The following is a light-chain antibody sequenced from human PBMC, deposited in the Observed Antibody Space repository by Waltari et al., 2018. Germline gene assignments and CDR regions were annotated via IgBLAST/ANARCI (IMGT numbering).Light chain of an antibody. CDR1: QSVSSSFNHKNY. Sequence: DIVMTQSPDSLAVSLGERATINCKSSQSVSSSFNHKNYLTWFQQKAGEPPKMLLYWASTRESGVPDRFSGSGSGTDFTLTISGLQAEDVAVYYCQQYSATPPTFGQGTKVEIK. J-gene: IGKJ1*01. CDR2: WAS. CDR3: QQYSATPPT. V-gene: IGKV4-1*01.